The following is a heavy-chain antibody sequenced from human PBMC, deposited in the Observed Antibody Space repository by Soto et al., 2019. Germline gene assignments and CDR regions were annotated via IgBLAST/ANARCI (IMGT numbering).Heavy chain of an antibody. CDR2: ISAYNGNT. CDR3: ARDMMGIAAEYYFDY. J-gene: IGHJ4*02. D-gene: IGHD6-13*01. Sequence: ASVKVSCKASGYTFTSYGISWVRQAPGQGLEWMGWISAYNGNTNYAQKLQGRVTMTTDTSTSTAYMELRSLRSDNTAVYYCARDMMGIAAEYYFDYWGQGTLVTVSS. CDR1: GYTFTSYG. V-gene: IGHV1-18*01.